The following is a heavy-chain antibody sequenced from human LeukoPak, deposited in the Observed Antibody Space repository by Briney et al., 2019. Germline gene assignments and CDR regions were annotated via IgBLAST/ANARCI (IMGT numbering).Heavy chain of an antibody. CDR2: INHSGST. D-gene: IGHD5-18*01. CDR3: ARLGYSYGSYYYYGMDV. J-gene: IGHJ6*02. V-gene: IGHV4-34*01. Sequence: SETLSLACAVYGGSFSGYYWSWIRQPPGKGLEWIGEINHSGSTNYNPSLKSRVTISVDTSKNQFSLKLSSVTAADTAVYYCARLGYSYGSYYYYGMDVWGQGTTVTVSS. CDR1: GGSFSGYY.